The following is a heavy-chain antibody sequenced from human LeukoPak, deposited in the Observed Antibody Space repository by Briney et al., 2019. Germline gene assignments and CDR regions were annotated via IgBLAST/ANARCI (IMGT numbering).Heavy chain of an antibody. V-gene: IGHV4-34*01. CDR3: ARTHIVVVPAARLYYYYGMDV. CDR1: GGSFSGYY. Sequence: PSETLSLTCAVYGGSFSGYYWSWIRQPPGKGLEWIGEINHSGSTNYNSSLKSRVTISVDTSKNQFSLKLSSVTAADTAVYYCARTHIVVVPAARLYYYYGMDVWGQGTTVTVSS. CDR2: INHSGST. J-gene: IGHJ6*02. D-gene: IGHD2-2*01.